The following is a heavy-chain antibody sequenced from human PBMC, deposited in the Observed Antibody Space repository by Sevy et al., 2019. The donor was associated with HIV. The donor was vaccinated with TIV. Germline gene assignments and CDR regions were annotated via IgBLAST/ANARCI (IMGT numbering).Heavy chain of an antibody. Sequence: GGSLRLSCAASGFTFSSYAMHWVRQAPGKGLEWVAVISYDGRNKYYADSVKGRFTISRDNSKNTLYLQMNSLGAEDTAVYYCARIETGTSYFDYWGQGTLVTVSS. J-gene: IGHJ4*02. CDR1: GFTFSSYA. CDR3: ARIETGTSYFDY. CDR2: ISYDGRNK. D-gene: IGHD1-1*01. V-gene: IGHV3-30*04.